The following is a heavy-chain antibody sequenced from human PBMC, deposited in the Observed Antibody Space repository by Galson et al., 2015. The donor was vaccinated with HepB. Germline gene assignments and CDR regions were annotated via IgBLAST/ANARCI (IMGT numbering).Heavy chain of an antibody. Sequence: SLRLSCAASGFTFSSYAMSWVRQAPGKGLEWVSAISGSGGSTYYADSVKGRFTISRDNSKNTLYLQTNSLRAEDTALYYCAKDMISSGLLPDAFDIWGQGTMVTVSS. J-gene: IGHJ3*02. CDR3: AKDMISSGLLPDAFDI. V-gene: IGHV3-23*01. D-gene: IGHD3-22*01. CDR2: ISGSGGST. CDR1: GFTFSSYA.